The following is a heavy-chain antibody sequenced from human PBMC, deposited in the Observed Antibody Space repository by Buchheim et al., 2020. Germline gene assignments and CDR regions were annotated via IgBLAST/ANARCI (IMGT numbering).Heavy chain of an antibody. Sequence: QVQLQESGPGLVKPSQTVSLTCTVSGGSISTSGYYWNWIRQHPGKGLEWIGYIFDRGSSYYNPSLKSRVTISFDPSKNQLSLSLTSLTVADTALYFCARSCEPPGLRSCGVDVWGHGTT. CDR2: IFDRGSS. D-gene: IGHD3-3*01. J-gene: IGHJ6*02. V-gene: IGHV4-31*03. CDR3: ARSCEPPGLRSCGVDV. CDR1: GGSISTSGYY.